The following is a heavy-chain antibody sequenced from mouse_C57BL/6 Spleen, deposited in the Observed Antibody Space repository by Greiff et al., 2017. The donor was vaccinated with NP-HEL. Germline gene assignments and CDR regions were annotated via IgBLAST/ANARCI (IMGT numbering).Heavy chain of an antibody. V-gene: IGHV5-4*01. CDR3: ARDRGYGHYYFDY. D-gene: IGHD2-10*02. CDR1: GFTFSSYA. Sequence: EVHLVESGGGLVKPGGSLKLSCAASGFTFSSYAMSWVRQTPEKRLEWVATISDGGSYTYYPDNVKGRFTISRDNAKNNLYLQMSHLKSEDTAMYYCARDRGYGHYYFDYWGQGTTLTVSS. J-gene: IGHJ2*01. CDR2: ISDGGSYT.